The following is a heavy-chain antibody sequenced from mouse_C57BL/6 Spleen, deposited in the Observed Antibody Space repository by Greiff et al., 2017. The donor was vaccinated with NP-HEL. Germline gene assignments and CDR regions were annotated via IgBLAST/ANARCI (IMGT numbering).Heavy chain of an antibody. J-gene: IGHJ2*01. D-gene: IGHD1-1*01. CDR1: GYTFTSYW. CDR3: ARGGGRVYFDY. Sequence: VQLQQPGAELVRPGSSVKLSCKASGYTFTSYWMHWVKQRPIPGLEWIGNIDTSDSETHYNQKFKDKATLTVDKSSSTAYMQLSSLTSEDSAVYYCARGGGRVYFDYWGQGTTLTVSS. CDR2: IDTSDSET. V-gene: IGHV1-52*01.